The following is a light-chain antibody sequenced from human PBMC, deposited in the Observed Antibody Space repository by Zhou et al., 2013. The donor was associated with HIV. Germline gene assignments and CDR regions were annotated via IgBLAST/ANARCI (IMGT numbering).Light chain of an antibody. J-gene: IGKJ3*01. CDR2: AAS. Sequence: DIQLTQSPSFLSASVGDRVTITCRASQGISSYLAWYQQKPGKAPKLLIYAASSLQSGVPSRFSGNGSGTHFTFTISSLQPDDIATYYCQQYDNLVFTFGP. V-gene: IGKV1-9*01. CDR3: QQYDNLVFT. CDR1: QGISSY.